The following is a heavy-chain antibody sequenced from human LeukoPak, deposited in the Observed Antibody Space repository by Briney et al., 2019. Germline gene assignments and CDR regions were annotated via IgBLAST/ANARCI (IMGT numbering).Heavy chain of an antibody. J-gene: IGHJ4*02. CDR2: INPNSGGT. CDR1: GYTFTVHF. CDR3: AFWNDFSAFWSGPGDY. V-gene: IGHV1-2*02. Sequence: ASVKVSFKASGYTFTVHFMHWVRQAPGQGLEWMGWINPNSGGTNYAQKFQGRVTLTRDTSIMTAYMELSRLTSDDTAVYYCAFWNDFSAFWSGPGDYWGQGALVTVSS. D-gene: IGHD3-3*01.